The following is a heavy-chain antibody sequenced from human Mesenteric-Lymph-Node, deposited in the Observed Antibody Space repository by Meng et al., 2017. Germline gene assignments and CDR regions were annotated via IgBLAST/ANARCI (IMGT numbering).Heavy chain of an antibody. CDR2: IYTSGST. V-gene: IGHV4-61*02. J-gene: IGHJ5*01. CDR1: GDSINSGNYY. Sequence: SETLSLTCTVSGDSINSGNYYWSWIRQPAGKGLEWIGRIYTSGSTNYNPSLKSRVTISVDTSKNQFSLKLSSVTAADTAVYYCARVTARGDGFDPWGPGTLVTVSS. D-gene: IGHD2-21*02. CDR3: ARVTARGDGFDP.